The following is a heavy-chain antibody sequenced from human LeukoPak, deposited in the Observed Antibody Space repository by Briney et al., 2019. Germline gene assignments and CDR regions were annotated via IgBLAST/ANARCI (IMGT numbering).Heavy chain of an antibody. CDR2: MTGSGHRI. CDR3: ARADYSNYADAFDI. Sequence: GGSLRLSCAASGFTFRDCYMSWIRQAPGKGPEWVAYMTGSGHRIYYADSVKGRFTISRDNTQNSLYLQMNSLRAEDTAVYYCARADYSNYADAFDIWGQGTVVTVSS. CDR1: GFTFRDCY. J-gene: IGHJ3*02. V-gene: IGHV3-11*01. D-gene: IGHD4-11*01.